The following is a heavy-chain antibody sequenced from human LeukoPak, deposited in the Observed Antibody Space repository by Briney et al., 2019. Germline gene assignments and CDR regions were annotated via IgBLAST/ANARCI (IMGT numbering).Heavy chain of an antibody. D-gene: IGHD3-10*01. V-gene: IGHV3-48*03. J-gene: IGHJ4*02. CDR1: GFTVSSYE. Sequence: PGGSLRLSCAASGFTVSSYEMNWVRQAPGKGLEWVSYISSSGSTIYYADSVKGRFTISRDNAKNSLYLQMNNLRDEDTAVYYCARGSGNSFDYWGQGALVTVSS. CDR3: ARGSGNSFDY. CDR2: ISSSGSTI.